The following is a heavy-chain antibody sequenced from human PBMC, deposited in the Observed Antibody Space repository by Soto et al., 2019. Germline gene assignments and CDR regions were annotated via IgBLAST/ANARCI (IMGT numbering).Heavy chain of an antibody. V-gene: IGHV3-23*01. CDR1: GFTFSSYA. CDR3: AKDWPYYYDSSGSNY. D-gene: IGHD3-22*01. Sequence: GGSLRLSCAASGFTFSSYAMSWVRQAPGKGLEWVSAISGSGGSTYYAESVKGRFTISRDNSKNTLYLQMNSLRAEDTALYYCAKDWPYYYDSSGSNYWGQGTLVTVSS. J-gene: IGHJ4*02. CDR2: ISGSGGST.